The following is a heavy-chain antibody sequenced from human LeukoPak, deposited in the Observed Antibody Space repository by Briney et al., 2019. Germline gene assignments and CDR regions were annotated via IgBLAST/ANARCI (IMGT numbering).Heavy chain of an antibody. CDR2: INHSGST. D-gene: IGHD3-16*02. V-gene: IGHV4-34*01. J-gene: IGHJ4*02. CDR1: GGSFSGYY. Sequence: PSETLSLTCAVYGGSFSGYYWRWIRQPPGKGREWIGEINHSGSTNYNPSLKSRVTISVDTSKNQVSLKLSSVTAADTAVYYCARLFPDYVWGSYRYTPPPLDYWGQGTLVTVSS. CDR3: ARLFPDYVWGSYRYTPPPLDY.